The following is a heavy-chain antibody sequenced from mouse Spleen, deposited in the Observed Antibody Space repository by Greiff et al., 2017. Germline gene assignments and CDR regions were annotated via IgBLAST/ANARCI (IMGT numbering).Heavy chain of an antibody. J-gene: IGHJ2*01. CDR3: TSRGDNGSSPAFDD. V-gene: IGHV1-15*01. CDR1: GYTFTDYE. D-gene: IGHD1-1*01. CDR2: IDPETGGT. Sequence: QVQLKQSGAELVRPGASVTLSCKASGYTFTDYEMHWVKQTPVHGLEWIGAIDPETGGTAYNQKFKGKAILTADKSSSTAYMELRSLTSEDSSVYYCTSRGDNGSSPAFDDWGQGTTLTVSS.